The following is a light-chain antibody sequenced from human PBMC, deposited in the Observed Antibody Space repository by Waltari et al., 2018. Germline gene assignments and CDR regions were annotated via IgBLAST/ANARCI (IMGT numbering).Light chain of an antibody. CDR1: QSISPY. Sequence: DIQMTQSPSSLSASVGDRVTITCRASQSISPYLNWYQVKPGKAPKLLISAASTLQGGVPSRFSGSGSGTDYSLSITSLQPEDLATYFCLQTYSAPWTFGRGTTVEIK. CDR2: AAS. J-gene: IGKJ1*01. CDR3: LQTYSAPWT. V-gene: IGKV1-39*01.